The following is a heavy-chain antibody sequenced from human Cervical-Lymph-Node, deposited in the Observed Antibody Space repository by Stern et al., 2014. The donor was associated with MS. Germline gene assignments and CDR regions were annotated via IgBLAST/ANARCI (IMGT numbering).Heavy chain of an antibody. D-gene: IGHD2/OR15-2a*01. J-gene: IGHJ4*02. V-gene: IGHV3-30*18. CDR2: ISFDGSSK. CDR3: AKLYAPMDPDFDS. Sequence: QVQLVESGGGVVQPGRSLRLSCTASGFTFDHYGIHWVRQAPGRGLEWVALISFDGSSKYYAHSVRGRFTISRDNSKNTLYLQMNNLKPEDTATYYCAKLYAPMDPDFDSWGQGTRVTVSS. CDR1: GFTFDHYG.